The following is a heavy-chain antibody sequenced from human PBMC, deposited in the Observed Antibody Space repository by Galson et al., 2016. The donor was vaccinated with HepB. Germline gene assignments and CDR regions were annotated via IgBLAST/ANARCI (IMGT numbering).Heavy chain of an antibody. J-gene: IGHJ4*02. CDR2: IGGDGAT. CDR1: GFTFTNNI. D-gene: IGHD1-7*01. CDR3: ARIIKTGTTSHFDY. Sequence: SLRLSCAASGFTFTNNIMSWVRQAPGKGLEWVSTIGGDGATFYGDSVKGRFTISRDNTKNSLYLQLNSLRAEDTAVYYCARIIKTGTTSHFDYWGQGTLVTVSS. V-gene: IGHV3-69-1*01.